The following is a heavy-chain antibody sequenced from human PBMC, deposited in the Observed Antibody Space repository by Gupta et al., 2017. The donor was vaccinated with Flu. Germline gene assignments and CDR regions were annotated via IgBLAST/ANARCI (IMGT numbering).Heavy chain of an antibody. Sequence: QAPGKGLEWVAVISYDGNKKYYADSVKGRFTVSRDNSENTLYLQMNSLRAEDTAVYYCAKDGGGECASCYAPLGDFYGLDVWGQGTAVTVSS. D-gene: IGHD2-2*01. CDR2: ISYDGNKK. V-gene: IGHV3-30*18. CDR3: AKDGGGECASCYAPLGDFYGLDV. J-gene: IGHJ6*02.